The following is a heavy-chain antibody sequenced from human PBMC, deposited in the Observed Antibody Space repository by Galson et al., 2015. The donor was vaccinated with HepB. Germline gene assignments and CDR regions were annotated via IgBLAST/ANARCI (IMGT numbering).Heavy chain of an antibody. CDR2: IVGSGVGT. D-gene: IGHD3-22*01. CDR3: AKRGLDDGSGYYGE. CDR1: GFTFSTYA. Sequence: SLRLSCAASGFTFSTYAMGWVRQAPGKGLEWVSGIVGSGVGTYYADSVKGRFTISRDNSKNTLWLQLRSLRAEDTAAYYCAKRGLDDGSGYYGEWGQGTLVTVSS. V-gene: IGHV3-23*01. J-gene: IGHJ4*02.